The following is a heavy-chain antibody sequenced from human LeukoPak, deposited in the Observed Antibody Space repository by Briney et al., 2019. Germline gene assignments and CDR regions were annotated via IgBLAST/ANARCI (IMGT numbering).Heavy chain of an antibody. J-gene: IGHJ3*02. V-gene: IGHV1-18*01. D-gene: IGHD5-18*01. Sequence: ASVKVSCKASGYTFTSYGISWVRQAPGQGLEWMGWISAYNGNTNYAQKLQGRVTMTTDTSTSTAYMELRSLRSDDTAVYYCASSYVDTAMVGAFDIWGQGTMVTVSS. CDR2: ISAYNGNT. CDR1: GYTFTSYG. CDR3: ASSYVDTAMVGAFDI.